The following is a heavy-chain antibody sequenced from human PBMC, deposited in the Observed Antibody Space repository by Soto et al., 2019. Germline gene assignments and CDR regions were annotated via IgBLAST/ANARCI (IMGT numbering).Heavy chain of an antibody. CDR1: GGSISSYY. D-gene: IGHD2-2*01. V-gene: IGHV4-59*01. J-gene: IGHJ6*02. CDR3: ARQKYPLGMDV. CDR2: IYYSGST. Sequence: SETLSLTCTVSGGSISSYYWIWIRQPPGKGLEWIGYIYYSGSTNYNPSLKSRVTISVDTSKNQFSLKLSSVTAADTAVYYCARQKYPLGMDVWGQGTTVNVS.